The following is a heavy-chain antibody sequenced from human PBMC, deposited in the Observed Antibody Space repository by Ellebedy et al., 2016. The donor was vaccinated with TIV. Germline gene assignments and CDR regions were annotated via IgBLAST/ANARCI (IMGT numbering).Heavy chain of an antibody. V-gene: IGHV3-48*01. J-gene: IGHJ5*02. CDR2: ISSSSRTI. CDR1: GFTFSSYS. D-gene: IGHD5-12*01. Sequence: GGSLRLSXAASGFTFSSYSMNWVRQAPGKGLEWVSYISSSSRTIYYADSVKGRFTISRDNAKNSLYLQMNSLRAEDTAVYYCARDRRRSGYVVWFDPWGQGTLVTVSS. CDR3: ARDRRRSGYVVWFDP.